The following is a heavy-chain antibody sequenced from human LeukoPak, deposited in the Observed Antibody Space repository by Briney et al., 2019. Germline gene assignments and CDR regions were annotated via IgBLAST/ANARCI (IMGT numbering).Heavy chain of an antibody. J-gene: IGHJ5*02. CDR2: IIPIFGTA. V-gene: IGHV1-69*13. CDR3: ARGVGLYSGSYNNWFDP. CDR1: GGTFSSYA. D-gene: IGHD1-26*01. Sequence: SVKVSCKASGGTFSSYAISWVRQAPGQGLEWMGGIIPIFGTANYAQKFQGRVTITADESTSTAYMELSSLRSEDTAVYYCARGVGLYSGSYNNWFDPWGQGTLVTVSS.